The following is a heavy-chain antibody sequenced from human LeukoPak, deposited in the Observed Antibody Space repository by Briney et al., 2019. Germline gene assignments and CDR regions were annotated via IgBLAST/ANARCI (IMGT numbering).Heavy chain of an antibody. CDR2: INYSGST. CDR1: GGSISSSSYY. Sequence: SETLSLTCTVSGGSISSSSYYCAWIRQPPGKGLEWIGSINYSGSTYYNPSLKSRVAMSVDMSKNQFSLKLSSVTAADAAMYHCARYSYRPNWFDPWGQGTLVTVSS. V-gene: IGHV4-39*01. D-gene: IGHD1-26*01. J-gene: IGHJ5*02. CDR3: ARYSYRPNWFDP.